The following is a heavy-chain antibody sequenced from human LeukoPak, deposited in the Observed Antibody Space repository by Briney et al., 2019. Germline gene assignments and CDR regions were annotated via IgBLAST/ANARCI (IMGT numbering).Heavy chain of an antibody. J-gene: IGHJ5*02. CDR3: ASLVLMVYARGDWFDP. CDR2: IYYSGST. D-gene: IGHD2-8*01. Sequence: SETLSLTCTVSGGSISRSSYYWGWIRQPPGKGLEWIGSIYYSGSTYYNPSLKSRVTISVDTSKNQFSLKLSSVTAADTAVYYCASLVLMVYARGDWFDPWGQGTLVTVSS. V-gene: IGHV4-39*01. CDR1: GGSISRSSYY.